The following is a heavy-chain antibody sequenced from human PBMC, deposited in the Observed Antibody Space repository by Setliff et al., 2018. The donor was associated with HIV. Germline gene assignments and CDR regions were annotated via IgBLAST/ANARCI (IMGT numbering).Heavy chain of an antibody. CDR3: ASALKEGYSYGYPFDF. CDR2: IYTSGST. Sequence: PSETLSLTCTVSGGSISSYYWSWIRQPAGKGLEWIGRIYTSGSTNYNPSLNSRVTISVDTSKNHFSLKLSSVTAADTAVYYCASALKEGYSYGYPFDFWGQGTLVTVSS. J-gene: IGHJ4*02. V-gene: IGHV4-4*07. D-gene: IGHD5-18*01. CDR1: GGSISSYY.